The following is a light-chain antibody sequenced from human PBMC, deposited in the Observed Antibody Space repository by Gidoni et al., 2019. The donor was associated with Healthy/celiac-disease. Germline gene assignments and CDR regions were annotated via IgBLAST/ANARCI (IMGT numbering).Light chain of an antibody. CDR3: QQSYSTPHT. V-gene: IGKV1-39*01. CDR1: QSSSSY. CDR2: AAS. Sequence: DIQMTQSPSYLSASVGDRVTITCRASQSSSSYLHWYQQKPGKAPKLLIYAASSLQSGVPARFSGSGSGTDFTLTISSLQPEDFATYYCQQSYSTPHTFGQGTKLEIK. J-gene: IGKJ2*01.